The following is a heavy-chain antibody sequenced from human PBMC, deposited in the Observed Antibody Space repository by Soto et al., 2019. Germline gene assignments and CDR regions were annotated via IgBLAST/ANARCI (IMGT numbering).Heavy chain of an antibody. CDR3: AGGIAARPLGY. Sequence: TSETLSLTCTVSGGSISSGGYYWSWIRQHPGKGLEWIGYIYYSGSTYYNPSLKSRVTISVDTSKNQFSLKLSSVTAADTAVYYCAGGIAARPLGYWGQGTLVTVSS. CDR1: GGSISSGGYY. V-gene: IGHV4-31*03. D-gene: IGHD6-6*01. CDR2: IYYSGST. J-gene: IGHJ4*02.